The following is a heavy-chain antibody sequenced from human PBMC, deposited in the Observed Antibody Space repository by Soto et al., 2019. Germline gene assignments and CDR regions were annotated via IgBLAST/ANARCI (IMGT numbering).Heavy chain of an antibody. CDR3: ARDIANYYGMDV. Sequence: ASVKVSCKASGYTFTSYDINWVRQATGQGLEWMGWMNPNSGNTGYAQKFQGRVTMTRNTSISTAYMELSSLRSEDTAVYYCARDIANYYGMDVWGQGTTVTVSS. J-gene: IGHJ6*02. D-gene: IGHD6-13*01. CDR1: GYTFTSYD. CDR2: MNPNSGNT. V-gene: IGHV1-8*01.